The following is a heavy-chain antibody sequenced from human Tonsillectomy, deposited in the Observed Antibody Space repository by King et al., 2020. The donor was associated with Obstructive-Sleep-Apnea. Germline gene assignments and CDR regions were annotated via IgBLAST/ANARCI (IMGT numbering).Heavy chain of an antibody. D-gene: IGHD6-13*01. J-gene: IGHJ4*02. CDR3: ARTRGSTWLLDY. CDR2: ICLDDYK. CDR1: WVLISTSGMC. V-gene: IGHV2-70*11. Sequence: TLKESGPALVKPTQTLTLTCTFSWVLISTSGMCISLIRHPPGKALECLSRICLDDYKYYSTSLNNMLTISQDTSKNHVVLTMTNMDPWDTATYYCARTRGSTWLLDYWGQGTLVTVSS.